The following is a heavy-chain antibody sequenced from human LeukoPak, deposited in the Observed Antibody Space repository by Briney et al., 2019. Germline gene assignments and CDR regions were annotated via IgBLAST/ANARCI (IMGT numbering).Heavy chain of an antibody. Sequence: GGSLRLSCAASGFTFSSYWMSLVRQAPGKGLEWVANIKQDGSEKSYVDSVKGRFTISRDNAKNSLYLQMNSLRAEDTAVYYCARSWGSFYFDYWGQGTLVTVSS. V-gene: IGHV3-7*01. CDR1: GFTFSSYW. CDR2: IKQDGSEK. D-gene: IGHD7-27*01. J-gene: IGHJ4*02. CDR3: ARSWGSFYFDY.